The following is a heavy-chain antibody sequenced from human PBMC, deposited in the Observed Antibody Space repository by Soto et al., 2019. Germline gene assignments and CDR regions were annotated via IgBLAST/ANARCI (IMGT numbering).Heavy chain of an antibody. CDR3: ARAPGSSSPRFNYYYGMDV. J-gene: IGHJ6*02. D-gene: IGHD6-6*01. CDR1: GFTFSSYA. V-gene: IGHV3-30-3*01. CDR2: ISYDGSNK. Sequence: QVQLVESGGGVVQPGRSLRLSCAASGFTFSSYAMHWVRQAPGKGLEWVAVISYDGSNKYYADSVKGRFTISRDNSKNXLXPQMNSLRAEDTAVYYCARAPGSSSPRFNYYYGMDVWGQGTTVTVSS.